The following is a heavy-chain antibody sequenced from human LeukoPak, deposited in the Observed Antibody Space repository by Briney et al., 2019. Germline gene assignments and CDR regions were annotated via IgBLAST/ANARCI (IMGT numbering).Heavy chain of an antibody. CDR1: GYTFTSHG. V-gene: IGHV1-18*01. Sequence: ASVKVSCKASGYTFTSHGISWMRQAPGQGLEWMGWISAYNGDTKYAQNLQGRVTLTTYTLTTTAYLELRSLTSDDTAVYYCVRDPSNTSVWKTWFGPWGQRTLVTVSS. CDR3: VRDPSNTSVWKTWFGP. CDR2: ISAYNGDT. J-gene: IGHJ5*02. D-gene: IGHD2-2*01.